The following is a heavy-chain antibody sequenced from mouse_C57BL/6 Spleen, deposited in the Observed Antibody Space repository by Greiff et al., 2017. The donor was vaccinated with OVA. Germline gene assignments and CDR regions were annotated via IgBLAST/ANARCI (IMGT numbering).Heavy chain of an antibody. CDR3: ARRGVGRDDFDY. CDR1: GYTFTSYW. CDR2: IDPSDSET. V-gene: IGHV1-52*01. D-gene: IGHD4-1*01. J-gene: IGHJ2*01. Sequence: QVQLQQPGAELVRPGSSVKLSCKASGYTFTSYWMHWVQQRPIQGLEWIGNIDPSDSETHYNQKFKDKATLTVDKSSSTAYMQLSSLTSEDSAVYYCARRGVGRDDFDYWGQGTTLTVSS.